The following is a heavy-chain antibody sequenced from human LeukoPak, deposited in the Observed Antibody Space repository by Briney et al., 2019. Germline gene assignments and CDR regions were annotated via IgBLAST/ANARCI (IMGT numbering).Heavy chain of an antibody. CDR1: GGSISSGSYY. CDR3: ARLEISSTSFFDY. V-gene: IGHV4-61*02. D-gene: IGHD2-2*01. CDR2: INTSGSI. Sequence: SQTLSLTCTVSGGSISSGSYYWSWIRQPAGKGLEWIGRINTSGSINYNPSLKSRVTISVDTSKNQFSLKLSSVTAADTAVYYCARLEISSTSFFDYWGQGTLVTVSS. J-gene: IGHJ4*02.